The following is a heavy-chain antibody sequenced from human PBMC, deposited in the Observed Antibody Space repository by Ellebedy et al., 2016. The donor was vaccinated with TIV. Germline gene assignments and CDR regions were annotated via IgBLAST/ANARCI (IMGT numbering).Heavy chain of an antibody. CDR1: GYTFTTLG. J-gene: IGHJ5*02. D-gene: IGHD4-23*01. CDR3: ARDYYGGNAGNWLDP. Sequence: AASVKVSCKAYGYTFTTLGISWVRQAPGQGLEWMGWISAYNGNTNYAQKLQGRVTLTTDTSTSTADMELRSLISDDTAVYYCARDYYGGNAGNWLDPWGQGTLVTVSS. V-gene: IGHV1-18*01. CDR2: ISAYNGNT.